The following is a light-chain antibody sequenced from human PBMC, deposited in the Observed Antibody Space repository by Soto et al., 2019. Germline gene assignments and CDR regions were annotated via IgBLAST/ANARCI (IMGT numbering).Light chain of an antibody. CDR3: AAWDDSPNGVI. Sequence: QSVLTQPPSASGTPGQRVTVSCSGSSSNIGSNIVNWYQQFPGTAPKLLIYSNNQRPSGVPDRFSDSKSGTSASLAISGLQSEDEADYYCAAWDDSPNGVIFGGGTKLTVL. CDR2: SNN. CDR1: SSNIGSNI. J-gene: IGLJ2*01. V-gene: IGLV1-44*01.